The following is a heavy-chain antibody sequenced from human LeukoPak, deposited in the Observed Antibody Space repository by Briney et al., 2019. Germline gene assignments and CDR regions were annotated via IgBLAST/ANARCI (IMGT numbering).Heavy chain of an antibody. Sequence: SETLSLTCTVSGGSISSSSYYWGWIRQPPGKGLEWIGSIYYSGSTYYNPSLKSRVTISVDTSKNQFSLKLSSVTAADTAVYYCARIPIAAAGTDWFDPWGQGTLVTVSS. V-gene: IGHV4-39*01. CDR2: IYYSGST. CDR3: ARIPIAAAGTDWFDP. D-gene: IGHD6-13*01. J-gene: IGHJ5*02. CDR1: GGSISSSSYY.